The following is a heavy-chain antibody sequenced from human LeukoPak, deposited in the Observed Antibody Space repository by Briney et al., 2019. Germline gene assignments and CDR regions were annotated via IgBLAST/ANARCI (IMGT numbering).Heavy chain of an antibody. CDR2: ISGSGGST. CDR3: ARDSPTFDI. CDR1: GFTVSSYE. J-gene: IGHJ3*02. V-gene: IGHV3-23*01. Sequence: AGGSLRLSCVASGFTVSSYEMNWVRQAPGKGLEWVSAISGSGGSTYYADSVKGRFTISRDNSKNTLYLQMNSLRAEDTAIYYCARDSPTFDIWGQGTMVTVSS.